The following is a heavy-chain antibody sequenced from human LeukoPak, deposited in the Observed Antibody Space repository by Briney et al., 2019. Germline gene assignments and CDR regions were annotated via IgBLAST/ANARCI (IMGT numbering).Heavy chain of an antibody. D-gene: IGHD6-13*01. V-gene: IGHV4-34*01. Sequence: SETLSLTCAVYGGSFSGYYWSWIRQPPGKGLEWIGEINHSGSTNYNPSLKSRVTISVDTSKNQFSLKLSSVTAADTAVYYCARGDGSSWFSWGQGTLVTVSS. CDR3: ARGDGSSWFS. CDR2: INHSGST. J-gene: IGHJ5*02. CDR1: GGSFSGYY.